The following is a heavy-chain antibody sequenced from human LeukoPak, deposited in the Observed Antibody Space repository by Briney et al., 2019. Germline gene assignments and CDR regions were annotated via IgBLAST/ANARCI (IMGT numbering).Heavy chain of an antibody. CDR3: ARRGSGWYENWFDP. CDR1: GGSFSGYY. V-gene: IGHV4-34*01. J-gene: IGHJ5*02. Sequence: SETLSLTCAVYGGSFSGYYWSWIRQPPGKGLEWIGEINHSGSTNYNPSLKSRVTISVDTSKNQFSLKLSSVTAADTAVYYCARRGSGWYENWFDPWGQGTLVTVSS. D-gene: IGHD6-19*01. CDR2: INHSGST.